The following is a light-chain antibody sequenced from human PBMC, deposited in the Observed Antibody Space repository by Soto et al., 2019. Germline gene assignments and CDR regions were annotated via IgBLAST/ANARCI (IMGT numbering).Light chain of an antibody. CDR2: AAS. Sequence: DIQLTQSPSSVSASVGDRVTITCRASQGIGSSLGWYQQRPGKAPKLLIYAASSLHSGAPSRFSGSGSGTDFTLTISSLQPEGFATYYCQQADSFPRTFGQGTKLASK. V-gene: IGKV1-12*01. CDR3: QQADSFPRT. CDR1: QGIGSS. J-gene: IGKJ2*01.